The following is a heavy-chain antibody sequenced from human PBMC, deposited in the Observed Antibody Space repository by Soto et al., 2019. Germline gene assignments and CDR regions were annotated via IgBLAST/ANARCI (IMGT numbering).Heavy chain of an antibody. J-gene: IGHJ4*02. CDR2: THYSGST. D-gene: IGHD6-13*01. Sequence: SETLSLTCTVSGGSVSSGGYYWSWIRQPPGQGLEWIGYTHYSGSTNSNPSLKSRVTISEDTSKNQFSLILSSVTAADTAVYYCVRGLAAAGTHYFDYWGQGTLVTV. CDR1: GGSVSSGGYY. CDR3: VRGLAAAGTHYFDY. V-gene: IGHV4-61*08.